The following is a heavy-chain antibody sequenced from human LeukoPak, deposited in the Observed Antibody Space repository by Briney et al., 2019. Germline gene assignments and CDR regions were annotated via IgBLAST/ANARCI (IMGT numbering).Heavy chain of an antibody. V-gene: IGHV1-18*01. CDR3: ATAERSPYYYYGMDV. Sequence: ASVKVSCKASGYTFTSYGISWVRQAPGQGLEWMGWISAYNGNTNYAQKLQGRVTMTTDTSTSTAYMELSSLRSEDTAVYYCATAERSPYYYYGMDVWGQGTTVTVSS. J-gene: IGHJ6*02. CDR1: GYTFTSYG. D-gene: IGHD1-26*01. CDR2: ISAYNGNT.